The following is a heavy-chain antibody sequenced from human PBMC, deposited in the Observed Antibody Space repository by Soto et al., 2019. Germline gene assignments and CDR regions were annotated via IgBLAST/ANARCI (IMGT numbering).Heavy chain of an antibody. Sequence: SEPLSLTCAVSGDSVTSNVWWSWVRQPPGKGLEWIGEAYHNGLTDYNPSLKSRVTMSVDTSKNEFSLKLTSLTAADTAIYYCARDAAVPGESDRFDYWGQGILVTVSS. CDR1: GDSVTSNVW. V-gene: IGHV4-4*02. CDR2: AYHNGLT. D-gene: IGHD6-19*01. CDR3: ARDAAVPGESDRFDY. J-gene: IGHJ4*02.